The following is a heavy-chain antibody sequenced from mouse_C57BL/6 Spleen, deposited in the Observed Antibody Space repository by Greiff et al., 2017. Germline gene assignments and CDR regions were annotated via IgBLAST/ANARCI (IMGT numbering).Heavy chain of an antibody. J-gene: IGHJ3*01. CDR1: GYAFTNYL. D-gene: IGHD2-3*01. CDR3: ARSIYDGYYSWFAY. CDR2: INPGSGGT. Sequence: QVQLQQSGAELVRPGTSVQVSCKASGYAFTNYLIEWVKQRPGQGLEWIGVINPGSGGTNYNEKFKGKATLTADKSSSTAYMQLSSLTSEDSAVYFCARSIYDGYYSWFAYWGQGTLVTVSA. V-gene: IGHV1-54*01.